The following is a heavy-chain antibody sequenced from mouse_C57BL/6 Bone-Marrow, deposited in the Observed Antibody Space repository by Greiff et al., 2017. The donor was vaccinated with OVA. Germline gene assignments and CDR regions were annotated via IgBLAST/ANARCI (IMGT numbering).Heavy chain of an antibody. CDR1: GFTFTDYY. Sequence: EVQRVESGGGLVQPGGSLSLSCAASGFTFTDYYMSWVRQPPGKALEWLGFIRNKANGYTTEYSASVKGRFTISRDNSQSILYLQMNALRAEDSATYYCARYTGGDYWGQGTSVTVSS. CDR2: IRNKANGYTT. J-gene: IGHJ4*01. V-gene: IGHV7-3*01. CDR3: ARYTGGDY.